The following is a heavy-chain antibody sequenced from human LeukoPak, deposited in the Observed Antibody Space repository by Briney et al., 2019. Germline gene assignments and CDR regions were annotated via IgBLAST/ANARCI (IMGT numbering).Heavy chain of an antibody. CDR2: IYTSGST. Sequence: PSETLSLTCTVSGGSISSYYWSCIRQPAGKGLEWIGRIYTSGSTNYNPSLKSRVTMSVDTSRNQFSLKLSSVTAADTAVYYCARVGSGSFGTLYYFDYWGQGTLVTVSS. J-gene: IGHJ4*02. CDR3: ARVGSGSFGTLYYFDY. CDR1: GGSISSYY. V-gene: IGHV4-4*07. D-gene: IGHD1-26*01.